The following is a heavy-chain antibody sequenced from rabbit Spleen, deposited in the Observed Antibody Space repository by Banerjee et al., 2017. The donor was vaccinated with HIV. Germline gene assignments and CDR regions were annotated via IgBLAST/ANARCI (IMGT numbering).Heavy chain of an antibody. D-gene: IGHD8-1*01. Sequence: QSLEESGGDLVKPGASLTLTCTASGLDFSSYYYMCWVRQAPGKGLQWIACINAVSSGTTYYANWAKGRFTISKTSSTTVTLQMTSLTAADTATYFCARDTGSSFSTYGMDLWGPGTLVTVS. CDR3: ARDTGSSFSTYGMDL. CDR1: GLDFSSYYY. J-gene: IGHJ6*01. V-gene: IGHV1S40*01. CDR2: INAVSSGTT.